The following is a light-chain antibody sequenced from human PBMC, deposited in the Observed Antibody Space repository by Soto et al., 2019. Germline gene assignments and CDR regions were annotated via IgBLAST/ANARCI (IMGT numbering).Light chain of an antibody. V-gene: IGKV1-5*01. J-gene: IGKJ2*01. CDR1: HIIVRW. Sequence: DIQLTQSPSTLSASVGDTVTITCRASHIIVRWVAWYQQKPGKAPNLLIYDASSMKSGVPSRFSGNGSQTEFTLTISNLQHDDYANYHCQQYNSLPFTFGQGTKVEIK. CDR2: DAS. CDR3: QQYNSLPFT.